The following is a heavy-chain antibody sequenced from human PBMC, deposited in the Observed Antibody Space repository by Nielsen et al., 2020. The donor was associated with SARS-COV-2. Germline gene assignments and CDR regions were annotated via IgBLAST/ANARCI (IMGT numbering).Heavy chain of an antibody. CDR2: IYHSGST. D-gene: IGHD3-22*01. CDR1: GGSISSSNW. V-gene: IGHV4-4*02. CDR3: ARHYRYYYDSSGYPSFDY. J-gene: IGHJ4*02. Sequence: GSLRLSCAVSGGSISSSNWWSWVRQPPGKGLEWIGEIYHSGSTNYNPSLKSRVTISVDTSKNQFSLKLSSVTAADTAVYYCARHYRYYYDSSGYPSFDYWGQGTLVTVSS.